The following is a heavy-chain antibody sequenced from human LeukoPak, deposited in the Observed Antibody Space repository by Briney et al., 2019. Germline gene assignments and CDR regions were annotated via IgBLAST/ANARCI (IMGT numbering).Heavy chain of an antibody. CDR3: TRDSGTYNWFDP. CDR2: MDKKDKGYATAT. CDR1: GFTFSGSA. J-gene: IGHJ5*02. D-gene: IGHD1-26*01. Sequence: GGSLRLSCAASGFTFSGSAIHWVRKSSGKGLVGVGQMDKKDKGYATATAYAASVKGRFTISRDDSISTAYLQMKSLKTEDTALYYCTRDSGTYNWFDPSGQGTLVTVSS. V-gene: IGHV3-73*01.